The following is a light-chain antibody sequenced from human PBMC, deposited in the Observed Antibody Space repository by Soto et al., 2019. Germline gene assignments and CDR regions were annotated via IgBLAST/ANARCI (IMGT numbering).Light chain of an antibody. J-gene: IGKJ1*01. CDR2: GAS. Sequence: EIVLTQSPGTLSLSPWERATLSCRASQSVSSSYLAWYQQKPGQAPRLLIYGASSRATGIPDRVSGSGSGKDVTLTISRLEPEDFAVYYCQQYGSSPWTFGQGTKVDIK. CDR1: QSVSSSY. V-gene: IGKV3-20*01. CDR3: QQYGSSPWT.